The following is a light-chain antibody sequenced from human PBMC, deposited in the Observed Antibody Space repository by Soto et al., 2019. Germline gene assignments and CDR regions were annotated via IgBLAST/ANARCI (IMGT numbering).Light chain of an antibody. CDR3: QQYNSYRRT. V-gene: IGKV1-5*03. CDR1: QSISSW. Sequence: DIQMTQSPSTLSASVGDRVTITCRASQSISSWLAWYQQKPGKAPKLLIYKASSLESGVPSRFSDSGSGTEFTLTISSLQPDDFATYYCQQYNSYRRTFGQGTKVEIK. CDR2: KAS. J-gene: IGKJ1*01.